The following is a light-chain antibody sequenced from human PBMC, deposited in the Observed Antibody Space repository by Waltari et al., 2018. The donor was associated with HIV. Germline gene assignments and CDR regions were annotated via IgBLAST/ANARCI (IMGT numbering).Light chain of an antibody. J-gene: IGLJ3*02. CDR1: SSDVGGYNF. CDR2: ECT. V-gene: IGLV2-14*02. CDR3: SSYRSSSTPLWV. Sequence: QSALTQPASVSGSPGQSITISCTGTSSDVGGYNFVSWYQQYPGKVPKLRVYECTKRPLGVFNRFSGSKSDNTASLTISGLQAEDEADYYCSSYRSSSTPLWVFGGGTKLTVL.